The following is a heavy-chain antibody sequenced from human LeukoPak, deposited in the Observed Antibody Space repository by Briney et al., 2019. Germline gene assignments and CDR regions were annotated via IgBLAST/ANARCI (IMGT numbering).Heavy chain of an antibody. V-gene: IGHV3-74*01. Sequence: GGSLRLSCAASGFTFSSYWMHWVRQAPGKGLVWVSRINSDGSSTSYADPVKGRFTISRDNAKNTLYLQMNSLRAENTAVYYCARGDYGGHLYYYYGMDVWGQGTTVTVSS. CDR1: GFTFSSYW. D-gene: IGHD4-23*01. CDR2: INSDGSST. CDR3: ARGDYGGHLYYYYGMDV. J-gene: IGHJ6*02.